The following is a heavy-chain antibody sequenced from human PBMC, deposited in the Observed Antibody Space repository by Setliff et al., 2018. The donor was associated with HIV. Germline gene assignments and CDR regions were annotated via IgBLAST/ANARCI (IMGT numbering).Heavy chain of an antibody. J-gene: IGHJ6*03. CDR3: ARGDQTGYYRTYFYYMDL. CDR1: GFTFSSFS. D-gene: IGHD3-9*01. V-gene: IGHV3-74*01. CDR2: VNSDGSST. Sequence: GGSLRLSCAASGFTFSSFSMYWVRQAPGKGLVWVSRVNSDGSSTNYADSVKGRFTMSRDNAKNTLHLQMNSLRAEDTALYYCARGDQTGYYRTYFYYMDLWGKGTTVTVSS.